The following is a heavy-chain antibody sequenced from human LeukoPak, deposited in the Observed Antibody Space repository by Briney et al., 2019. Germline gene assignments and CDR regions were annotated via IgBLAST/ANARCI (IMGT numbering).Heavy chain of an antibody. J-gene: IGHJ4*02. CDR2: THYSGST. CDR3: SGDREAVGCPFFDY. Sequence: SETLSLTCTVSGGSIRSYYWSWIRHSPGKGLEWIGYTHYSGSTNYNPSLKSRVTISVETYKNQLHLKLSAAAAAATAGLCCSGDREAVGCPFFDYWGQGTLVTVSS. D-gene: IGHD6-13*01. V-gene: IGHV4-59*01. CDR1: GGSIRSYY.